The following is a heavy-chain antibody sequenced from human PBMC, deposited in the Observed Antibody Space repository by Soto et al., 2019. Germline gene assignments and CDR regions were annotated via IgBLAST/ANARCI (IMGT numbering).Heavy chain of an antibody. D-gene: IGHD2-21*02. J-gene: IGHJ5*02. CDR1: GFNFSSHW. CDR2: ITSDGKSK. CDR3: ARESGDWPLNWFDP. V-gene: IGHV3-74*01. Sequence: PGGSLRLSCAASGFNFSSHWMHWVRQRPAEGLVWVSRITSDGKSKAYAESVKGRFAISRDNAKNTLYLQMNGLTAEDTAVYYCARESGDWPLNWFDPWGHGTLVTVSS.